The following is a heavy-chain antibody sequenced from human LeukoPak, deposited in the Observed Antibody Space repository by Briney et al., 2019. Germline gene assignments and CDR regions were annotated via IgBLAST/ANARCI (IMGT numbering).Heavy chain of an antibody. V-gene: IGHV3-11*04. CDR1: GFTFSDYY. J-gene: IGHJ5*02. CDR3: ARPDCSSTSCYGFDP. CDR2: ISSSGRTI. Sequence: GGSLRLSCAASGFTFSDYYMSWVRQAPGKGLEWVSHISSSGRTIYYADSVKGRFTLSRDNAKNSLYLQMNSLRAEDTAVYYCARPDCSSTSCYGFDPWGQGTLVTVSS. D-gene: IGHD2-2*01.